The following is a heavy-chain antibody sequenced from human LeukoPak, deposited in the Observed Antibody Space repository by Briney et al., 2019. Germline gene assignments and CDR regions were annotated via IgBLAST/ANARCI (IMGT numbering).Heavy chain of an antibody. CDR2: INHSGST. D-gene: IGHD5-24*01. V-gene: IGHV4-34*01. CDR1: GGSFSGYY. J-gene: IGHJ5*02. CDR3: ARLQRKSRPRYNGFDP. Sequence: ASETLSLTCAVYGGSFSGYYWSWIRQPPGKGLEWIGEINHSGSTNYNPSLKSRVTISVDTSKNQFSLKLSPVTAADTAVYYCARLQRKSRPRYNGFDPWGQGTLVTVSS.